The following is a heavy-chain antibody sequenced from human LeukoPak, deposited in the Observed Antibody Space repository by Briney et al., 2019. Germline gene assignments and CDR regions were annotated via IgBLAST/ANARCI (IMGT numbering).Heavy chain of an antibody. J-gene: IGHJ4*02. CDR3: VRAPYRYGDDY. Sequence: GASVKVSCKASGYTFTSYYMHWVRQAPGQGLEWMGIINPSGGSTSYAQKFQGRVTMTRDTSTSTVYMELSSLRSEDTAVYYCVRAPYRYGDDYWGQGTLVTVSS. D-gene: IGHD2-2*01. CDR2: INPSGGST. V-gene: IGHV1-46*01. CDR1: GYTFTSYY.